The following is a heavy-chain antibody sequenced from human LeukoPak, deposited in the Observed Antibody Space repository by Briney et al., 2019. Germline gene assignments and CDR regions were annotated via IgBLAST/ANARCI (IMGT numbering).Heavy chain of an antibody. Sequence: GGSLRLSCAASGLTFSDYSMTWVRQAPGKGLFWVSGISAGGGSTYYADSVKGRLTISRDNSRNTLYLQMNSLRAEDTAVYYCAKDAAGPEFWGQGTLVTVSS. CDR1: GLTFSDYS. CDR3: AKDAAGPEF. D-gene: IGHD6-13*01. J-gene: IGHJ4*02. V-gene: IGHV3-23*01. CDR2: ISAGGGST.